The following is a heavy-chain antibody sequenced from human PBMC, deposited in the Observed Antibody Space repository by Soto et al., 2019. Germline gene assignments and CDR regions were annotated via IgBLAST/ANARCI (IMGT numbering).Heavy chain of an antibody. CDR2: IWYDGSNK. J-gene: IGHJ5*02. Sequence: QVQLVESGGGVVQPGRSLRLSCVASGFTFSSYGIHWVRQAPGKGLEWVAVIWYDGSNKYYADTVKGRFTISRDNSKNTLYLQMSSLGAEETAVYYCARENRGGSNWFDPWGQWPLVPVSS. CDR1: GFTFSSYG. CDR3: ARENRGGSNWFDP. V-gene: IGHV3-33*01.